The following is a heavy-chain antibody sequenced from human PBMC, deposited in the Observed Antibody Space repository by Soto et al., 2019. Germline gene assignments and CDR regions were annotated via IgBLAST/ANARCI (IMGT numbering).Heavy chain of an antibody. Sequence: QVQLVESGGGVVQPGRSLRLSCAASGFTFSSYGMHWVRQAPGKGLEWVAVIWYDGSNKYYADSVKGRFTISRDNSKNTLYLQMNSLRAEDTAVYYCARWGMVRGSNWFDPWGQGTLVTVSS. D-gene: IGHD3-10*01. CDR3: ARWGMVRGSNWFDP. CDR1: GFTFSSYG. V-gene: IGHV3-33*01. CDR2: IWYDGSNK. J-gene: IGHJ5*02.